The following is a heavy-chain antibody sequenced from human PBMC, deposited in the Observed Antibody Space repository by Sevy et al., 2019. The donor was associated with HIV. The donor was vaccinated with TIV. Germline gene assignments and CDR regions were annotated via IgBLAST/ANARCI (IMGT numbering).Heavy chain of an antibody. CDR3: TRWSGSQSIFDY. CDR2: FKSKIHGGTT. Sequence: GGSLRLSCTASGFTFGDYGMSWVRQAPGKGLEWIAFFKSKIHGGTTENAGAVKGRFTISRDDSKNIVYLQMSNLKTEDTAVYYCTRWSGSQSIFDYWGQGTLVTVSS. CDR1: GFTFGDYG. V-gene: IGHV3-49*04. D-gene: IGHD1-26*01. J-gene: IGHJ4*02.